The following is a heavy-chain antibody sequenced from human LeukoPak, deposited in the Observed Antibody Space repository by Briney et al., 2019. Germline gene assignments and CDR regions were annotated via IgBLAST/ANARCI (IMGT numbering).Heavy chain of an antibody. CDR3: ATYGGNYYFDY. J-gene: IGHJ4*02. D-gene: IGHD4-23*01. Sequence: PSQTLSLTCTVSGGSVSSGVYYWSWIRQHPGQGREWIGYVYYSGTTYYNPSLKSRVTISLDTSKNQFSLKLSSVTAADTAVYYCATYGGNYYFDYWGQGTLVTVSS. CDR2: VYYSGTT. V-gene: IGHV4-31*03. CDR1: GGSVSSGVYY.